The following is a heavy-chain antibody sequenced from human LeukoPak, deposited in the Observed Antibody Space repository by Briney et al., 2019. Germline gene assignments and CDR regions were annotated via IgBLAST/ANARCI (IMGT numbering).Heavy chain of an antibody. Sequence: SETLSLTCTVSGGSISSYYWSWIRQPPGKGLEWIGYIYYSGSTNYNPSLKSRVTISVDTSKNQFSLKLSSVTVADTAVYYCARQVGLYYFDYWGQGTLVTVSS. CDR3: ARQVGLYYFDY. CDR1: GGSISSYY. V-gene: IGHV4-59*08. D-gene: IGHD1-26*01. J-gene: IGHJ4*02. CDR2: IYYSGST.